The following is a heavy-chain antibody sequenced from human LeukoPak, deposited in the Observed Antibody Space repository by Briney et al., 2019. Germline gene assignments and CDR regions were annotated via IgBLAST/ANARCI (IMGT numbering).Heavy chain of an antibody. CDR2: IRGSGEGLGSGV. Sequence: GGFLRLSCAASGFTFSDYSMNWVRQAPGKGLEWVSNIRGSGEGLGSGVYYADSVKGRFTISRDNAKNSLYLQMSSLSAEDTAFYYCARDLNWGFDYWRQGALVTVSS. J-gene: IGHJ4*02. CDR3: ARDLNWGFDY. D-gene: IGHD7-27*01. CDR1: GFTFSDYS. V-gene: IGHV3-48*04.